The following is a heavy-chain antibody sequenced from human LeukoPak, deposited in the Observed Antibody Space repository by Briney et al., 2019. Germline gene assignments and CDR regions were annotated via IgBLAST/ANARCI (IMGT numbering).Heavy chain of an antibody. J-gene: IGHJ1*01. CDR2: IIPMFGRT. CDR3: ARDQGLWFGELLPHGEYFQH. Sequence: SVTVSCKASGGTFSGYAFSWVRQAPGPGLERMGGIIPMFGRTNYAQTFQGRVTITADESTSTAYMELTSLRSDDTAVYYCARDQGLWFGELLPHGEYFQHWGQGTLVTVSS. CDR1: GGTFSGYA. D-gene: IGHD3-10*01. V-gene: IGHV1-69*13.